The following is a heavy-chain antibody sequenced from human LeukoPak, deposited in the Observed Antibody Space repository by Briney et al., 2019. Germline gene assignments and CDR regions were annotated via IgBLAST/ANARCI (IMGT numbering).Heavy chain of an antibody. CDR3: ARADDSSSGYFDY. V-gene: IGHV3-11*04. Sequence: GGSLRLSCAASGFTFSDYYMSWIRQAPGKGLEWVSYISSSGNSISYADSVKGRFTISRDNAKNSMYLQMNSLRAEDTAVYYCARADDSSSGYFDYWGQGTLVTVSS. J-gene: IGHJ4*03. D-gene: IGHD6-6*01. CDR1: GFTFSDYY. CDR2: ISSSGNSI.